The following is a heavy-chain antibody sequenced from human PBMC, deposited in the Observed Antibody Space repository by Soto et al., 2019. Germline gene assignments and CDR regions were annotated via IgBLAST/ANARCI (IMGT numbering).Heavy chain of an antibody. D-gene: IGHD3-22*01. CDR2: IIPIFGTA. CDR3: ARDWGYYYDSSGYPVDP. V-gene: IGHV1-69*13. J-gene: IGHJ5*02. Sequence: SVKVSCKASGGTFSSYAISWVRQAPGQGLEWMGGIIPIFGTANYAQKFQGRVTITADESTSTAYMELSSLRSEDTAVYYCARDWGYYYDSSGYPVDPWGQGTLVTVSS. CDR1: GGTFSSYA.